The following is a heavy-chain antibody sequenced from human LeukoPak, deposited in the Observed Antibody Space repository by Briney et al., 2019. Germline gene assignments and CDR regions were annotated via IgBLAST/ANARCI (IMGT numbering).Heavy chain of an antibody. CDR3: ARDRFFTVTTTWFDP. CDR2: ISAYNGNK. CDR1: GYTFTSYG. D-gene: IGHD4-4*01. J-gene: IGHJ5*02. Sequence: ASVKVSCKASGYTFTSYGISWVRQAPGQGLEWMGWISAYNGNKNYAQKLQGRVTMTTDTSTSTAYMELRSLRSDDTAVYYCARDRFFTVTTTWFDPWGQGTLVTVSS. V-gene: IGHV1-18*01.